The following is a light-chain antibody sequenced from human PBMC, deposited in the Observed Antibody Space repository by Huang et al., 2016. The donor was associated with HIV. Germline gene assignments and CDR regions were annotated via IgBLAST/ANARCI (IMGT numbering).Light chain of an antibody. CDR1: QTVLYSSNNKNY. CDR2: GAS. J-gene: IGKJ1*01. Sequence: DIVMTQSPDSLAVSLGERATINCKSSQTVLYSSNNKNYLAWYQQKPGQPPKLLIYGASTRESGVPDRFSGSGSGTDFTLTISSLQAADVAVYYCHQYYRSAWTFGQGTKVEIK. V-gene: IGKV4-1*01. CDR3: HQYYRSAWT.